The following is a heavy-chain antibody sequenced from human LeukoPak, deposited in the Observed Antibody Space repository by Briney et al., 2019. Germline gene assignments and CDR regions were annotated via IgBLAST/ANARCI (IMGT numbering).Heavy chain of an antibody. CDR2: IWSDGSTK. D-gene: IGHD6-13*01. Sequence: PGGSLRLSCAASGFTFSNYGIHWVRQARGKGLEWVALIWSDGSTKYYADSVKGRLTISRDNSKNTVNLQMNSLRVEDTAVYYCARGLPYSISDYWGQGTLVSVSS. J-gene: IGHJ4*02. CDR3: ARGLPYSISDY. CDR1: GFTFSNYG. V-gene: IGHV3-33*01.